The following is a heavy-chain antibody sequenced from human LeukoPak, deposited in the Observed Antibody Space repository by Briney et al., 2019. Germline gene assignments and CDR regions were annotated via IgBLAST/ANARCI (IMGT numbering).Heavy chain of an antibody. J-gene: IGHJ2*01. CDR1: GVSISSSSYY. CDR2: ISYSGST. D-gene: IGHD2-21*02. CDR3: ARGSCGGDCSLSRYFAL. Sequence: PSETLSLTCTVSGVSISSSSYYWGWIRQPPGKGLEWIGSISYSGSTYYNPSLKSRVTISVDTSKNQFSLNLRSVTAADTAIYYCARGSCGGDCSLSRYFALWGRGTLVTVSS. V-gene: IGHV4-39*07.